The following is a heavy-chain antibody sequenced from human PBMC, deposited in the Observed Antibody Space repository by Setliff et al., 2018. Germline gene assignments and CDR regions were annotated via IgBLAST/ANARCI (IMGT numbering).Heavy chain of an antibody. D-gene: IGHD1-26*01. CDR1: GFTFRSYT. CDR2: ISSSSSTI. Sequence: PGGSLRLSCAASGFTFRSYTMNWVRQAPGKGLEWVSYISSSSSTIYYAESVKGRFTIPRDNAKNSLYLQMNSLRAEDTAVYYCARDRGSGSYFLRYFDYWGQGTLVTVSS. V-gene: IGHV3-48*01. J-gene: IGHJ4*02. CDR3: ARDRGSGSYFLRYFDY.